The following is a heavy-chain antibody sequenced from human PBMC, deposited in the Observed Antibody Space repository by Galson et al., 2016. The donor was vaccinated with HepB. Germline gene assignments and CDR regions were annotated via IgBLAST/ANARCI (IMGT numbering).Heavy chain of an antibody. D-gene: IGHD1-26*01. J-gene: IGHJ6*02. CDR1: GGPIDSYY. CDR2: NYNNDNT. CDR3: ARFTELLGYFGMDV. Sequence: CSVSGGPIDSYYWTWIRQPPGKGLEWIGFNYNNDNTNYNPSLKSRVTISLDTSARQFSLILRSVTAADTAIYYCARFTELLGYFGMDVWGQGTTVIVSS. V-gene: IGHV4-59*01.